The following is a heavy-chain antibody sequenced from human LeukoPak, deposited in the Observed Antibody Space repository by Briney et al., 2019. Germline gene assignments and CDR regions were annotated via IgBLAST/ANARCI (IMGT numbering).Heavy chain of an antibody. CDR2: IIPIFGTA. Sequence: ASVKVSCKASGGTFSSYAISWVRQAPGQGLEWMGGIIPIFGTANYAQKFQGRVTITADESTSTAYMELSSLRSEDTAVYYCAKYVATIEAFDYWGQGTLVTVSS. V-gene: IGHV1-69*13. CDR3: AKYVATIEAFDY. CDR1: GGTFSSYA. J-gene: IGHJ4*02. D-gene: IGHD5-12*01.